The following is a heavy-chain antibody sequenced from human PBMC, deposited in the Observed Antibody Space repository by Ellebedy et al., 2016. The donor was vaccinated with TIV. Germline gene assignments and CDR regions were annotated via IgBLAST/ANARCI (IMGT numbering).Heavy chain of an antibody. Sequence: SVKVSCXASGGTFSSYAISWVRQAPGQGLEWMGGIIPIFGTANYAQKFQGRVTITADESTSTAYMELRSLRSDDTAVYYCARALSVVVTAIGAFDIWGQGTMVTVSS. V-gene: IGHV1-69*13. CDR2: IIPIFGTA. J-gene: IGHJ3*02. D-gene: IGHD2-21*02. CDR3: ARALSVVVTAIGAFDI. CDR1: GGTFSSYA.